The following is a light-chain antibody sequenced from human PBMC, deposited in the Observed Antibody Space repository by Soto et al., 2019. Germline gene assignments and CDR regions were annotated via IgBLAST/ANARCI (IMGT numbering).Light chain of an antibody. Sequence: EIFLTQSPGTLSLSPGEGTTLSCRASESVASLAWYQQKPGQAPRLLIYGASTRATGIPARFSGSGSGTEFTLTISSLQSEDFAVYYCQENNDWRFTFGPGTKVDIK. CDR3: QENNDWRFT. V-gene: IGKV3-15*01. J-gene: IGKJ3*01. CDR2: GAS. CDR1: ESVAS.